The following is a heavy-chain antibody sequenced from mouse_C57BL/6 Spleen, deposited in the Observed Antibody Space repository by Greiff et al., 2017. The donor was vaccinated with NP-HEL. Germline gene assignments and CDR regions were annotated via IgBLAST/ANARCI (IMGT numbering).Heavy chain of an antibody. Sequence: QVQLQQSGPELVKPGASVKISCKASGYAFSSSWMNWVKQRPGKGLEWIGRIYPGDGDTNYNGKFKGKATLTADKSSSTAYMQLSSLTSEDSAVYFCARIIITTVWYFDVWGTGTTVTVSS. J-gene: IGHJ1*03. CDR3: ARIIITTVWYFDV. CDR2: IYPGDGDT. D-gene: IGHD1-1*01. V-gene: IGHV1-82*01. CDR1: GYAFSSSW.